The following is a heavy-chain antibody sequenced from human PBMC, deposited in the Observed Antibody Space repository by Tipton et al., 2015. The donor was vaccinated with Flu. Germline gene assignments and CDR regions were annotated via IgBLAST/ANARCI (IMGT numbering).Heavy chain of an antibody. Sequence: TLSLTCTVSGGSISSYYWSWIRQPPGKGLEWIGYIYYSGSTNYNPSLKSRVTISVDTSKNQFSLKLSSVTAADTAVYYCARRVGYCSGGSCYMEGWFDPWGQGTLVTVSS. V-gene: IGHV4-59*08. CDR1: GGSISSYY. D-gene: IGHD2-15*01. J-gene: IGHJ5*02. CDR3: ARRVGYCSGGSCYMEGWFDP. CDR2: IYYSGST.